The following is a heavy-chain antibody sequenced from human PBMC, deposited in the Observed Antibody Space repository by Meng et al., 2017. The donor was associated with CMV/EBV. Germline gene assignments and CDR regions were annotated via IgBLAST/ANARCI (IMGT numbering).Heavy chain of an antibody. V-gene: IGHV3-20*04. CDR1: GFTFDDYG. CDR2: INWNGGST. Sequence: LSCAASGFTFDDYGLGGVRQAPGKGLEWVSGINWNGGSTGYADSVKGRFTISRDNAKNSLYLQMNSLRAEDTALYYCARSLQRAFDYWGQGTLVTVSS. CDR3: ARSLQRAFDY. J-gene: IGHJ4*02.